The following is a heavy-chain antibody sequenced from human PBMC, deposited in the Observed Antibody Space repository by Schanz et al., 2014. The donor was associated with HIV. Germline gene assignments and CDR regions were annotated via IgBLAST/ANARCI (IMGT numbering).Heavy chain of an antibody. Sequence: QAQLVQSGGGVARPGRSLRLSCAASGFTFSSFGMHWVRQTPGKGLEWVSAISGSGGSTYYADSVKGRFTISRDKSKNTLFLQMNSLRAEDTTVYYCARGGYNYGREGYFDYWGQGTLVTVSS. V-gene: IGHV3-NL1*01. CDR1: GFTFSSFG. CDR3: ARGGYNYGREGYFDY. D-gene: IGHD5-18*01. CDR2: ISGSGGST. J-gene: IGHJ4*02.